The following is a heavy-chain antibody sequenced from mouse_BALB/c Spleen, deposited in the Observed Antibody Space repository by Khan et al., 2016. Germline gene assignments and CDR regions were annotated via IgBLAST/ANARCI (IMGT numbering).Heavy chain of an antibody. CDR3: AGDSYYFDY. J-gene: IGHJ2*01. CDR2: ISYDGSN. V-gene: IGHV3-6*02. Sequence: EVQLQESGPGLVKPSQSLSLTCSVTGYSITSGYYWNWIRQFPGNKLEWMGYISYDGSNNYNPSLKNRISITRDTSKNQFFLKLNSVTTEDTGTYYCAGDSYYFDYWGQGTTLTVSS. CDR1: GYSITSGYY.